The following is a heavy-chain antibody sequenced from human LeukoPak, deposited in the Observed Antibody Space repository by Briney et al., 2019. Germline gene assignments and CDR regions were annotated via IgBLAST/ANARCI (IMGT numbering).Heavy chain of an antibody. Sequence: SETLSLTCTVSGDSVNVYSWNWIRESPGKGLEWIAYMYYSGTTNYNPSLENRVAISLDLSRHQFSLRLNSVTAADTAVYFCARLGRAAAPDYWGQGTLVTVSS. CDR2: MYYSGTT. CDR1: GDSVNVYS. D-gene: IGHD6-13*01. CDR3: ARLGRAAAPDY. J-gene: IGHJ4*02. V-gene: IGHV4-59*02.